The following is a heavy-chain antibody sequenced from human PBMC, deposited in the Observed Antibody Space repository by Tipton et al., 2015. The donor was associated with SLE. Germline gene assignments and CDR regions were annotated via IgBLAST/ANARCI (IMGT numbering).Heavy chain of an antibody. CDR3: ARARRGEWFGESDAFDI. Sequence: LRLTCAVYGGSFSGYYWSWIRQPPGKGLEWIGEINHSGSTNYNPSLKSRVTISVDTSKNQFSLKLSSVTAADTAVYYCARARRGEWFGESDAFDIWGQGTMATVSS. J-gene: IGHJ3*02. CDR2: INHSGST. CDR1: GGSFSGYY. V-gene: IGHV4-34*01. D-gene: IGHD3-10*01.